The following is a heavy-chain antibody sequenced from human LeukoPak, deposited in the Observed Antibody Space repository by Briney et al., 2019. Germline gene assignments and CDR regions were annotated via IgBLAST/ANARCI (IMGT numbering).Heavy chain of an antibody. CDR3: ARDTGDYVWGSYRRDLYYFDY. J-gene: IGHJ4*02. CDR1: GVSISSSSYY. Sequence: SETLSLTCTVSGVSISSSSYYWGWIRQPPGKGLEWIGSIYYSGSTYYNPSLKSRVTISVDTSKNQFSLKLSSVTAADTAVYYCARDTGDYVWGSYRRDLYYFDYWGQGTLVTVSS. V-gene: IGHV4-39*07. CDR2: IYYSGST. D-gene: IGHD3-16*02.